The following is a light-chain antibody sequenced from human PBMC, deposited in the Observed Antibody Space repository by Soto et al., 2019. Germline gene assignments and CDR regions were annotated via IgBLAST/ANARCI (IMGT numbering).Light chain of an antibody. Sequence: QSALTQPASVSGSPGQSITISCTGTSSDVGGYNYVSWYQHHPGKVPKLIIYDVNNRPSGVSNRFSGSKSGNTASLTISGLQVEDEADYYFSSYTSSSTVFFGGGTKLTAL. J-gene: IGLJ2*01. CDR3: SSYTSSSTVF. CDR2: DVN. V-gene: IGLV2-14*03. CDR1: SSDVGGYNY.